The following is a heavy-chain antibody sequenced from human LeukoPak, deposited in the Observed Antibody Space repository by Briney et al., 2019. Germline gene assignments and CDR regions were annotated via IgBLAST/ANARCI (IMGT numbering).Heavy chain of an antibody. J-gene: IGHJ6*03. V-gene: IGHV1-69*06. Sequence: GASVKVSCKASGGTFSSYAISWVRQAPGQGLEWMGGIIPIFGTANYAQKFQGRVTITADKSTSTAYMELSSLRSEDTAVYYCARGGSSPSHYYYYMDVWGKGTTVTVSS. CDR2: IIPIFGTA. D-gene: IGHD6-13*01. CDR1: GGTFSSYA. CDR3: ARGGSSPSHYYYYMDV.